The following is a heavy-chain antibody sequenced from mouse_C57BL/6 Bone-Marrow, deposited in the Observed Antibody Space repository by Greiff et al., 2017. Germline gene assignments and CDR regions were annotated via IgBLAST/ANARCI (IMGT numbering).Heavy chain of an antibody. CDR2: ISSGGSYT. J-gene: IGHJ1*03. CDR3: ARHLYFDV. Sequence: EVHLVESGGDLVKPGGSLKLSCAASGFTFSSYGMSWVRQTPDKRLEWVATISSGGSYTYYPDSVKGRFTISRDNAKNTLYLQMSSLKSEDSAMYYCARHLYFDVWGTGTTVTVSS. CDR1: GFTFSSYG. V-gene: IGHV5-6*01.